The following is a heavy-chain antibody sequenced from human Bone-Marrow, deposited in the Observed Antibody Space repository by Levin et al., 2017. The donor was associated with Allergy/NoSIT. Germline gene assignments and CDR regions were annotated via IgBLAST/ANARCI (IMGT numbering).Heavy chain of an antibody. V-gene: IGHV4-30-2*01. CDR1: GGSISSGGYS. CDR3: ARTIYYGSGSGFIWFDP. J-gene: IGHJ5*02. D-gene: IGHD3-10*01. Sequence: LRLSCAVSGGSISSGGYSWSWIRQPPGKGLEWIGYIYHSGSTYYNPSLKSRVTISVDRSKNQFSLKLSSVTAADTAVYYCARTIYYGSGSGFIWFDPWGQGTLVTVSS. CDR2: IYHSGST.